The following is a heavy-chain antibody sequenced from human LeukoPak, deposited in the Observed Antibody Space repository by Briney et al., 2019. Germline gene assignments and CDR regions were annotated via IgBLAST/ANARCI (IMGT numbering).Heavy chain of an antibody. Sequence: GGSLRLSCAASGFTFNNYWMTWVRQAPGKGLEWVSGIGVGGTTYYADSVKGRFTISRDTSKNTLYVQMNSLRAEDTAVYYCAKAQGYYDCWGQGTLVTVSS. CDR3: AKAQGYYDC. CDR1: GFTFNNYW. D-gene: IGHD3-22*01. CDR2: IGVGGTT. J-gene: IGHJ4*02. V-gene: IGHV3-23*01.